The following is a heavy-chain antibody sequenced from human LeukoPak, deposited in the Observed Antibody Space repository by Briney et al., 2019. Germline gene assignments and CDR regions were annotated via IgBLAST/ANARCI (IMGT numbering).Heavy chain of an antibody. V-gene: IGHV1-2*02. J-gene: IGHJ2*01. CDR3: ARYGPLFYSGSYLPHFWYCDL. CDR1: GYTFTGFY. Sequence: GASVKVSCKASGYTFTGFYMHWVRQAPGQGLEWMGWINPNSGGTNYAQKFQGRVTMTRDPSISTAYMELSRLRSDDTAVYYCARYGPLFYSGSYLPHFWYCDLWGRGTLVTVSS. D-gene: IGHD1-26*01. CDR2: INPNSGGT.